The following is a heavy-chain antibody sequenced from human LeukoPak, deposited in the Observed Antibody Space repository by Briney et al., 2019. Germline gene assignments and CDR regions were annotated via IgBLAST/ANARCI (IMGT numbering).Heavy chain of an antibody. CDR3: ARDTVVPAAMFDP. D-gene: IGHD2-2*01. J-gene: IGHJ5*02. CDR2: IYYSGST. V-gene: IGHV4-39*07. CDR1: GGSISSSSYY. Sequence: SETLSLTCTVSGGSISSSSYYWGWIRQPPGKGLEWIGGIYYSGSTYYNPSLKSRVTISVDTSKNQFSLKLSSVTATDTAVYYCARDTVVPAAMFDPWGQGTLVTVSS.